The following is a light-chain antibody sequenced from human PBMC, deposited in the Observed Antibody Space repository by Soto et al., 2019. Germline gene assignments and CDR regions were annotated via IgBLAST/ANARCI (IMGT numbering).Light chain of an antibody. CDR1: SSDVGGYNY. CDR2: EVS. V-gene: IGLV2-8*01. Sequence: QSALTQPPSAPGSPGQSVTNSCTGTSSDVGGYNYVSWYQQHPGKAPKLMIYEVSKRPSGVPDRFSGSKSGNTASLTVSGLQAEDEADYYCSSYAGSNNLVFGGGTKLTVL. CDR3: SSYAGSNNLV. J-gene: IGLJ2*01.